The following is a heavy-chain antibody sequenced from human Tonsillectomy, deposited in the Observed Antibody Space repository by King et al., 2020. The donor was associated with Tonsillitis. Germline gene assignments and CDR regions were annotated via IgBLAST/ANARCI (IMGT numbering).Heavy chain of an antibody. CDR2: ISYDGSNQ. J-gene: IGHJ6*02. D-gene: IGHD5-12*01. Sequence: VQLVESGGGVVQPGRSLRLSCAASGFSFRSYGMHWVRQAPGKGLEWVAVISYDGSNQYYVDSVKGRFTISRDNSKNTLYLQMNSLRVEDTAVYYCAKGKGGHDCYFYCGMDVGGQGTTVTVSS. CDR3: AKGKGGHDCYFYCGMDV. CDR1: GFSFRSYG. V-gene: IGHV3-30*18.